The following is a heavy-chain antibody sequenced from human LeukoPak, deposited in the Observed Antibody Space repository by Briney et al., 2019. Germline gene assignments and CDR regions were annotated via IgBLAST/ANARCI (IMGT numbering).Heavy chain of an antibody. D-gene: IGHD2-15*01. Sequence: PGGSLSLSCAVSGFTFSSYWMTWVRQAPGKGLEWVANIKQDGSEKYYVDSVKGRFTISRDNAKNSQYLQMNSLRAEVTDVYYCARGINWFDPWGQGTLVTVSS. CDR3: ARGINWFDP. CDR2: IKQDGSEK. CDR1: GFTFSSYW. V-gene: IGHV3-7*04. J-gene: IGHJ5*02.